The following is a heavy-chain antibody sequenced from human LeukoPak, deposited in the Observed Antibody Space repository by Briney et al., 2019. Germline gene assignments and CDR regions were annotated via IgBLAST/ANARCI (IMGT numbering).Heavy chain of an antibody. Sequence: GASVKVSCKVSGYTLTELSMHWVRQAPGKGLEWMGGFDSEDGETIYAQKFQGRVTMTEDTSTDTAYMELSSLRSEDTAVYYCATTTAPGGSYRYYFDYWGQGTLVTVSS. J-gene: IGHJ4*02. D-gene: IGHD1-26*01. CDR2: FDSEDGET. CDR1: GYTLTELS. V-gene: IGHV1-24*01. CDR3: ATTTAPGGSYRYYFDY.